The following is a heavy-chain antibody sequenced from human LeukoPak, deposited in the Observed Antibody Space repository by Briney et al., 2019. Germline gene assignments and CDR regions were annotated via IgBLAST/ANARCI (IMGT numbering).Heavy chain of an antibody. CDR1: GYTFTSYG. Sequence: GASVKVSCTASGYTFTSYGISWVRQAPGQGLEWMGWISAYNGNTNYAQKLQGRVTMTTDTSTSTAYMELRSLRSDDTAVYYCARACDILTGYYCYYYYMDVWGKGTTVTVSS. CDR3: ARACDILTGYYCYYYYMDV. V-gene: IGHV1-18*01. D-gene: IGHD3-9*01. CDR2: ISAYNGNT. J-gene: IGHJ6*03.